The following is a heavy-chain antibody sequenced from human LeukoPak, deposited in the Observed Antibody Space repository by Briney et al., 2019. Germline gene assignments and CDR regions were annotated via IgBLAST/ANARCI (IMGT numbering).Heavy chain of an antibody. CDR2: INPNSGGT. J-gene: IGHJ6*02. D-gene: IGHD2-2*01. V-gene: IGHV1-2*04. CDR3: ARELVVPAAFYYYYGMDV. CDR1: GYTFTGYY. Sequence: GASVKVSCKASGYTFTGYYMHWVRQAPGQGLEWMGWINPNSGGTNYAQKFQGWDTMTRDTSISTAYMELSRLRSDDTAVYYCARELVVPAAFYYYYGMDVWGQGTTVTVSS.